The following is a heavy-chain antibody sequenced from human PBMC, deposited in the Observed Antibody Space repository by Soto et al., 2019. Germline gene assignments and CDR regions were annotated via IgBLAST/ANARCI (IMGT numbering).Heavy chain of an antibody. V-gene: IGHV3-30-3*01. J-gene: IGHJ4*02. CDR3: ARASTLKYFDY. Sequence: GGSLRLSCAASGFTFSSYAMHWVRQAPGKGLEWVAVISYDGSNKYYADSVKGRFTISRDNSKNTLYLQMNSLRAEDTAVYYCARASTLKYFDYWGQGTLVTVSS. CDR1: GFTFSSYA. CDR2: ISYDGSNK.